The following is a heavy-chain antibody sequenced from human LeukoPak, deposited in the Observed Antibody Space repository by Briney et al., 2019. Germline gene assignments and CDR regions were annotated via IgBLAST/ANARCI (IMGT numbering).Heavy chain of an antibody. D-gene: IGHD4-23*01. J-gene: IGHJ4*02. Sequence: GGSLRLSCAASGFTVSSTYMSWVRQSPGKGLEWVSVVYKDGKMFYIDSVKGRFAISRDTSKNTVYLQMNNLRAEDTAVYYCTKEASQSYGRTWGQGTLVTVSS. CDR1: GFTVSSTY. CDR3: TKEASQSYGRT. V-gene: IGHV3-53*01. CDR2: VYKDGKM.